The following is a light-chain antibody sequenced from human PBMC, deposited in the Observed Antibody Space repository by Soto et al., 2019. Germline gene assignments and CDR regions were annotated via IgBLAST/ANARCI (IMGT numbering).Light chain of an antibody. CDR3: DQFVCLAMT. V-gene: IGKV3-20*01. CDR2: RAS. J-gene: IGKJ5*01. Sequence: EIVWTQAAGTLSLSPWRMATLACGSSQSVSSTYLVWYQQKPGQPPRLLMYRASSRATGIPDRFSSSGWAADSTLLITSFEHQDFAVYYCDQFVCLAMTFGQGTRLEIK. CDR1: QSVSSTY.